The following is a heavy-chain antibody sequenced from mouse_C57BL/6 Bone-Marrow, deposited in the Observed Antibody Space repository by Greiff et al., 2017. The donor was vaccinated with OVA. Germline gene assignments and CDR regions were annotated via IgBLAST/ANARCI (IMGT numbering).Heavy chain of an antibody. CDR1: GYTFTSYW. CDR3: ARERGNSYAMDY. Sequence: VQLQQSGTELVKPGASVKLSCKASGYTFTSYWMHWVKQRPGQGLEWIGNINPSNGGTNYNEKFKSKATLTVDKSSSTAYMQLSSLTSEDSAVYYCARERGNSYAMDYWGQGTSVTVSS. CDR2: INPSNGGT. J-gene: IGHJ4*01. V-gene: IGHV1-53*01. D-gene: IGHD2-1*01.